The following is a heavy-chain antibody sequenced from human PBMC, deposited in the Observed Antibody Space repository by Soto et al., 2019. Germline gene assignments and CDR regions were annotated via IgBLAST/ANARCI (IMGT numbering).Heavy chain of an antibody. D-gene: IGHD3-16*02. Sequence: GESLKISCKGSGYSFTSYWISWVRQMPGKGLEWMGRIDPSDSYTNYSPSFQGHVTISADKSISTAYLKWSSLKASDSAMYYCASAQLGELSPFASWGQGTLVTVSS. CDR2: IDPSDSYT. CDR1: GYSFTSYW. V-gene: IGHV5-10-1*01. CDR3: ASAQLGELSPFAS. J-gene: IGHJ4*02.